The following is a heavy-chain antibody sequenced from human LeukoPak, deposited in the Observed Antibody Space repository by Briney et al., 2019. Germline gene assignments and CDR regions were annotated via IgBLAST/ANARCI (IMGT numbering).Heavy chain of an antibody. CDR3: ARVHNTDPPFDH. Sequence: GRSLRLSCAASGFNLDDYAMHWVRQAPGKGLDWVAVISYDGVNKYYADSVKGRFTVTRDNSKNTLCLQMNSLRAEDTALYYCARVHNTDPPFDHWGQGTLVTVSS. J-gene: IGHJ4*02. D-gene: IGHD1-14*01. CDR1: GFNLDDYA. V-gene: IGHV3-30*04. CDR2: ISYDGVNK.